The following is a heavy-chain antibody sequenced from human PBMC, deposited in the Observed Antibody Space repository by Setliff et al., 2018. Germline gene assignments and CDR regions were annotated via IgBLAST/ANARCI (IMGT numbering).Heavy chain of an antibody. CDR1: GFTFSSYA. CDR2: ISSSSSTI. J-gene: IGHJ4*02. D-gene: IGHD1-26*01. V-gene: IGHV3-48*01. CDR3: ARDRGSGSYFLRYFDY. Sequence: PGGSLRLSCAASGFTFSSYAMSWVRQAPGKGLEWVSYISSSSSTIYYADSVKGRFTISRDNAKNSLYLQMNSLRAEDTAVYCCARDRGSGSYFLRYFDYWGQGTLVTVSS.